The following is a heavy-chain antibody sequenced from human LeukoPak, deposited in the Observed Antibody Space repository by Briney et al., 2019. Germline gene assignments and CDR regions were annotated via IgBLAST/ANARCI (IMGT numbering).Heavy chain of an antibody. J-gene: IGHJ4*02. CDR1: GFTFSSYW. V-gene: IGHV3-74*01. CDR3: ARDQGSTSRGIDY. CDR2: IYSDGNTT. D-gene: IGHD2-2*01. Sequence: GGSLRLSCAASGFTFSSYWMHWVRQAPGKGLVWVSRIYSDGNTTNYADSVKGRFTISRDNAKNTLYLQMNRLRAEDTAVYYCARDQGSTSRGIDYWGQGTLVTVSS.